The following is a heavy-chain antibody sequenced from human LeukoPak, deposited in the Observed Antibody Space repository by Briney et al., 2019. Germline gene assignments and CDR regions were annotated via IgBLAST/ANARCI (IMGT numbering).Heavy chain of an antibody. CDR2: IYYSGST. D-gene: IGHD1-14*01. J-gene: IGHJ6*03. CDR3: TRVYNPDYYYYMDV. V-gene: IGHV4-39*07. Sequence: PSETLSLTCSVSDGSITIDSYYWGWVRQPPGKGLEWIGSIYYSGSTYYTPSLKSRAFISVDTSQSHFSLSLRSVTAADTAVYYCTRVYNPDYYYYMDVWGKGTTVTVSS. CDR1: DGSITIDSYY.